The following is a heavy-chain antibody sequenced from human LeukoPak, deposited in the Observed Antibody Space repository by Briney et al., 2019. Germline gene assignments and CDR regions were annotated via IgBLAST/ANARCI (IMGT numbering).Heavy chain of an antibody. CDR3: AKDAMVREWEPPVWFDP. V-gene: IGHV3-23*01. CDR1: GFTFSSYA. Sequence: GGSLRLSCAASGFTFSSYAMSWVRQAPGKGLEWVSAISGSGGSTYYADSVKGRFTISRDNSKNTLYLQMNSLRAEDTAVYYCAKDAMVREWEPPVWFDPWGQGTLVTVSS. CDR2: ISGSGGST. D-gene: IGHD1-26*01. J-gene: IGHJ5*02.